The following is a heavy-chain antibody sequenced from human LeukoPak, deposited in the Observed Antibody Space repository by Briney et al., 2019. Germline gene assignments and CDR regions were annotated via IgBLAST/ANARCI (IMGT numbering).Heavy chain of an antibody. CDR2: IYYSGST. J-gene: IGHJ4*02. V-gene: IGHV4-59*01. CDR3: ARGGGYGDSGDY. Sequence: SETLSLTCTVSGGSISSYYWSWIRQPPGKGLEWIGYIYYSGSTNYNPSLKSRVTISVDTSKNQFSLKLSSVTAADTAAYYCARGGGYGDSGDYWGQGTLVTVSS. D-gene: IGHD4-17*01. CDR1: GGSISSYY.